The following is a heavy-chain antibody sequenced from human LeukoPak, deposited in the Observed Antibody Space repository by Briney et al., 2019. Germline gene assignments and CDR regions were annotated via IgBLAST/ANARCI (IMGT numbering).Heavy chain of an antibody. J-gene: IGHJ5*02. CDR3: ARDLYYYGSGSYFRSLNWFDP. CDR1: GGSISSYY. CDR2: IYTSGST. V-gene: IGHV4-4*07. Sequence: SETLSLTCTVSGGSISSYYWSWIRQPAGKGLEWIGRIYTSGSTNYNPSLKSRVTMSVDTSKNQFSLKLSSVTAADTAVYYCARDLYYYGSGSYFRSLNWFDPWGQGTLVTVSS. D-gene: IGHD3-10*01.